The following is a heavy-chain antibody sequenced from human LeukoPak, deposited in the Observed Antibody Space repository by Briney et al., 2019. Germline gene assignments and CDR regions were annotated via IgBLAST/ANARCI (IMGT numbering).Heavy chain of an antibody. CDR1: GYTFTRYY. D-gene: IGHD3-10*01. CDR2: INPSGGST. V-gene: IGHV1-46*01. Sequence: ASVTVSCKASGYTFTRYYMNWVRQAPGQGLEWMGIINPSGGSTNYAQKFQGRVTMTGDTSTSTIYMEVSSLRSEDTAVYYCATSFRAVNWFDPWGQGTLVTVSS. J-gene: IGHJ5*02. CDR3: ATSFRAVNWFDP.